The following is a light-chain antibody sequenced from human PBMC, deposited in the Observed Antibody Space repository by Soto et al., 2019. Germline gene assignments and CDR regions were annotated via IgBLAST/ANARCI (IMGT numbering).Light chain of an antibody. CDR2: KVS. CDR1: QSLVYGDGNTY. CDR3: MQGTHWPPIT. J-gene: IGKJ5*01. V-gene: IGKV2-30*01. Sequence: DVVMTQSPLSLPATLGQPASISCRSSQSLVYGDGNTYLHWFQQRPGQSPRRLIYKVSKRDSGVPDRFSGSGSGTEFTLKISRVEAEDVGVYYCMQGTHWPPITFGQGTRLEIK.